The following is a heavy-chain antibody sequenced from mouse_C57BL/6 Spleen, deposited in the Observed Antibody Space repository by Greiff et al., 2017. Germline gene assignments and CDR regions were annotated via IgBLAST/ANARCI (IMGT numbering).Heavy chain of an antibody. CDR1: GYSITSGYY. Sequence: EVKLQESGPGLVKPSQSLSLTCSVTGYSITSGYYWNWIRQFPGNKLEWMGYISYDGSNNYNPSLKNRISITRDTSKNQFFLKLNSVTTEDTATYYCARGYDGYRFDYWGQGTTLTVAS. CDR2: ISYDGSN. J-gene: IGHJ2*01. V-gene: IGHV3-6*01. D-gene: IGHD2-3*01. CDR3: ARGYDGYRFDY.